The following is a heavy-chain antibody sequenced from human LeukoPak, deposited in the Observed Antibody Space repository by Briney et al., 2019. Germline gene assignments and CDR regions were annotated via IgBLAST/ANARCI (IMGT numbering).Heavy chain of an antibody. CDR3: ANLLRWEPY. CDR1: GFTFSSYG. V-gene: IGHV3-30*18. D-gene: IGHD4-23*01. CDR2: ISYDGSNK. J-gene: IGHJ4*02. Sequence: GGSLRLSCAASGFTFSSYGMHWVRQAPGKGLEWVAVISYDGSNKYYADSVKGRFTISRDNSKNTLYLQMNSLRVEDTAVYYCANLLRWEPYWGQGTLVTVSS.